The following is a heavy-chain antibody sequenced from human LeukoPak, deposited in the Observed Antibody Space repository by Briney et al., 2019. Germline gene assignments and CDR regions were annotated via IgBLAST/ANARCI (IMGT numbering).Heavy chain of an antibody. D-gene: IGHD3-22*01. J-gene: IGHJ5*02. CDR2: IIPIFGTA. CDR3: ASSLYYYDSSGYYMGYAWFDP. V-gene: IGHV1-69*06. CDR1: GGTFSSYA. Sequence: SVKVSCKASGGTFSSYAVSWVRQAPGQGLEWMGGIIPIFGTANYAQKFQGRVTITADKSTSTAYMELSSLRSEDTAVYYCASSLYYYDSSGYYMGYAWFDPWGQGTLVTVSS.